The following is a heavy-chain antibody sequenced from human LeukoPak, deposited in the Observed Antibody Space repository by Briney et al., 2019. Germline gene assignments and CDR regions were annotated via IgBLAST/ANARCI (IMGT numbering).Heavy chain of an antibody. D-gene: IGHD6-6*01. J-gene: IGHJ6*02. V-gene: IGHV1-46*01. Sequence: GASVKVSCKASGYTFTSYFIHWVRQAPGQGLEWMGIINPSGGSTNYAQKFQGRVSMTRDTSTSTVYMELSSLRSEDTAVYYCARRSSNYYYNMDVWGQGTTVTVSS. CDR1: GYTFTSYF. CDR3: ARRSSNYYYNMDV. CDR2: INPSGGST.